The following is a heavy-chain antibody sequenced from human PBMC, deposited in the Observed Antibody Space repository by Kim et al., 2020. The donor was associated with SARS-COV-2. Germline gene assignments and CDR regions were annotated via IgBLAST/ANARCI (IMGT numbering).Heavy chain of an antibody. V-gene: IGHV7-4-1*02. CDR3: ARDPAPYYDILTGYYGDFDY. CDR1: GYTFTSYA. D-gene: IGHD3-9*01. Sequence: ASVKVSCKASGYTFTSYAMNWVRQAPGQGLEWMGWINTNTGNPTYAQGFTGRFVFSLDTSVSTAYLQISSLKAEDTAVYYCARDPAPYYDILTGYYGDFDYWGQGTLFTVSS. J-gene: IGHJ4*02. CDR2: INTNTGNP.